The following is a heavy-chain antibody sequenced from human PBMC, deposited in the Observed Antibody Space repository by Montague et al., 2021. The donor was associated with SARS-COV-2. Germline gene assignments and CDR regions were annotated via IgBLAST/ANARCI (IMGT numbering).Heavy chain of an antibody. D-gene: IGHD5-12*01. CDR2: IYYSGST. CDR3: AGRGYSGYDYHLLVDY. Sequence: SETLSLTCTVSGVSIGSSSYYWGWLRHPPGKRLECIGSIYYSGSTYYNPSLKSRVTISVATSKHQFSLKLSSVTAADTAVYYCAGRGYSGYDYHLLVDYWGQGTLVTVSS. CDR1: GVSIGSSSYY. J-gene: IGHJ4*02. V-gene: IGHV4-39*01.